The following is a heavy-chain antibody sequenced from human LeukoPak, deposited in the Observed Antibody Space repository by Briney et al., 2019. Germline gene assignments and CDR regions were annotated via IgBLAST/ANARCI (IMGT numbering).Heavy chain of an antibody. J-gene: IGHJ4*02. Sequence: PSETLSLTCAVYGGSFSSYYWSWIRQPPGKGLEWIGYIYYSGSTNYNPSLKSRVTISVDTSKNQFSLKLSSVTAADTAVYYCATSLMVRGVISPLFDYWGQGTLVTVSS. V-gene: IGHV4-59*01. CDR1: GGSFSSYY. CDR3: ATSLMVRGVISPLFDY. CDR2: IYYSGST. D-gene: IGHD3-10*01.